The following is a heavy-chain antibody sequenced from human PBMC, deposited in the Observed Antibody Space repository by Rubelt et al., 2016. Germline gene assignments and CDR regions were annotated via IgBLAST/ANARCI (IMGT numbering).Heavy chain of an antibody. D-gene: IGHD3-3*01. J-gene: IGHJ5*02. CDR2: IYYSGST. V-gene: IGHV4-39*07. CDR3: AREGDYYFWSGYYTSYNWFDP. Sequence: GGSISSSSYYWGWIRQPPGKGPEWIGSIYYSGSTYYNPSLKSRVTISVDTSKNQFSLKLSSVTAADTAVYYCAREGDYYFWSGYYTSYNWFDPWGQGTLVTVSS. CDR1: GGSISSSSYY.